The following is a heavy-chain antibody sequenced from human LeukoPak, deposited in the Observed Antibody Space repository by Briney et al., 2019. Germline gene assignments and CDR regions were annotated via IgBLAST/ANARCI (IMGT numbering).Heavy chain of an antibody. CDR2: INPNSGGT. V-gene: IGHV1-2*02. CDR1: GYTFTGYY. Sequence: ASVKVSCKASGYTFTGYYMHWVRQAPGQGLEWMGWINPNSGGTNYAQKFQGRVTMTRDTSISTAYMELSRLRSDDTAVYYCARSRYYGSGSYPLDYWGQGTLVTVSS. D-gene: IGHD3-10*01. CDR3: ARSRYYGSGSYPLDY. J-gene: IGHJ4*02.